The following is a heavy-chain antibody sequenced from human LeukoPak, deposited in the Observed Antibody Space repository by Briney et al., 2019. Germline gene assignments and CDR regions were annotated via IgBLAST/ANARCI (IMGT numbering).Heavy chain of an antibody. V-gene: IGHV4-59*01. D-gene: IGHD6-13*01. Sequence: PSETLSLTCTVSGGSISSYYWSWIRQPPGKGLEWIGYIYYSGSTNFNPSLKSRVTMSVDTSKNQFSLKLSSVTAADTAVYYCARDHLPAAAPGYYMDVWGKGTTVTVSS. J-gene: IGHJ6*03. CDR3: ARDHLPAAAPGYYMDV. CDR2: IYYSGST. CDR1: GGSISSYY.